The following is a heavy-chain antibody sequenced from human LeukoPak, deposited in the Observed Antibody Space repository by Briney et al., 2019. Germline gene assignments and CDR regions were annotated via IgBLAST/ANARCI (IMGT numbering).Heavy chain of an antibody. CDR1: GYSLSELL. Sequence: ASVKVSCKVSGYSLSELLIHWVRQPLGKGLEWMAGIDHENGEEVYAQNFQGRVTVAKDTSTDTAYMELSGLKSDDSAIYYCATEGDYSLDYWGQGTLVIVSS. CDR3: ATEGDYSLDY. D-gene: IGHD2-15*01. V-gene: IGHV1-24*01. CDR2: IDHENGEE. J-gene: IGHJ4*02.